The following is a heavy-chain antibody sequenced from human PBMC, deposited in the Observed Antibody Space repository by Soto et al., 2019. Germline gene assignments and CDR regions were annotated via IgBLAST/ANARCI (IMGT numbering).Heavy chain of an antibody. CDR1: GYSFTRCY. CDR3: ARDSPPIDY. V-gene: IGHV1-46*01. J-gene: IGHJ4*02. CDR2: INPGGGSA. Sequence: ASVKVSCKASGYSFTRCYMHWVRQAPGQGLEWMGIINPGGGSANYAQKFQGRLTVTRDTSTSTVYMELSSLRSEDTAVYYCARDSPPIDYWGQGTLVTVSS.